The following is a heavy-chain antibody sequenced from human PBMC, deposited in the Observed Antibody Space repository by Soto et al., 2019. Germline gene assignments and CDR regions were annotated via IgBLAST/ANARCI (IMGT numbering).Heavy chain of an antibody. D-gene: IGHD3-3*01. J-gene: IGHJ4*02. CDR3: AGSGYSERFFDC. CDR1: GFTFSGYT. V-gene: IGHV3-21*01. CDR2: ISGGSHYI. Sequence: GGSPRLSCAASGFTFSGYTMHWVRQAPGKGLEWVSSISGGSHYIYYADSVKGRFTISRDNAKSSLYLQMNSLRAEDTAVYHCAGSGYSERFFDCWGQGTLVTVSS.